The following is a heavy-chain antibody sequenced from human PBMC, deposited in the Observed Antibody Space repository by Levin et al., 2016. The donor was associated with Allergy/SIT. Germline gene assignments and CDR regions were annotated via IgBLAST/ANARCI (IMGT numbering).Heavy chain of an antibody. CDR1: GYSFTSYW. D-gene: IGHD3-9*01. Sequence: KVSCKGSGYSFTSYWIGWVRQMPGKGLEWMGIIYPGDSDTRYSPSFQGQVTISADKSISTAYLQWSSLKASDTAMYYCASTGVTGYDYYGMDVWGQGTTVTVSS. CDR3: ASTGVTGYDYYGMDV. V-gene: IGHV5-51*01. J-gene: IGHJ6*02. CDR2: IYPGDSDT.